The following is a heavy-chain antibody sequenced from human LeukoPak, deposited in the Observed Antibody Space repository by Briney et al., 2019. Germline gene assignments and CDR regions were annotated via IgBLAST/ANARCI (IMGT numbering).Heavy chain of an antibody. J-gene: IGHJ4*02. CDR2: ISSSSSYI. V-gene: IGHV3-21*06. CDR3: ARASRDGYTTHSFDY. D-gene: IGHD5-24*01. Sequence: GESLRLSCAASGFTFSSYSMNWVRQAPGKGLEWVSSISSSSSYIYYADSVKGRFTISRDNAKNSLYLQMNSLRAEDTAVYYCARASRDGYTTHSFDYWGQGTLVTVSS. CDR1: GFTFSSYS.